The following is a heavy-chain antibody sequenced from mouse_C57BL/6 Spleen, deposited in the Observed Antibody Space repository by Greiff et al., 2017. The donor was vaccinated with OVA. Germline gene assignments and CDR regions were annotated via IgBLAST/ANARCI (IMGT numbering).Heavy chain of an antibody. V-gene: IGHV5-4*01. CDR1: GFTFSSYA. J-gene: IGHJ3*01. D-gene: IGHD2-4*01. CDR3: ARGFYYDYDGTFAY. CDR2: ISDGGSYT. Sequence: EVQRVESGGGLVKPGGSLKLSCAASGFTFSSYAMPWVRQTPEKRLEWVATISDGGSYTYYPANVKGRFTISRDNAKNDLYLQMSHLKSEDTAMYYCARGFYYDYDGTFAYWGQGTLVTVSA.